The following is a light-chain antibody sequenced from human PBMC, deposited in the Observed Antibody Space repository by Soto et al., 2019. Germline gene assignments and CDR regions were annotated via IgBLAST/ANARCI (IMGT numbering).Light chain of an antibody. CDR1: QSISSY. V-gene: IGKV1-39*01. CDR2: AAS. J-gene: IGKJ3*01. Sequence: DIQMTQSPSSLSASVGDRVTITCRASQSISSYLNWYQQKPGKAPNLLIYAASSLQSGVPSKFSGSGSGTDFTLTISSLQPEDFATYYCQQSYSSPFTFGPGPKVHI. CDR3: QQSYSSPFT.